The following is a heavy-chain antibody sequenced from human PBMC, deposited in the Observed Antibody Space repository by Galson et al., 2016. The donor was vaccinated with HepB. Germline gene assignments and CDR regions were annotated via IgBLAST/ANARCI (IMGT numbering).Heavy chain of an antibody. V-gene: IGHV3-30-3*01. J-gene: IGHJ4*02. D-gene: IGHD6-19*01. Sequence: SLRLSCAASRFNFSSFAMHWVRQAPGKGLAWVAEILYTGNKEKYADSAKRRFTIFRDNSKNTLYLQMTSLRADDTAVYYCARPIHSILSVTGQRDGDYWGQGTLVTVSS. CDR2: ILYTGNKE. CDR1: RFNFSSFA. CDR3: ARPIHSILSVTGQRDGDY.